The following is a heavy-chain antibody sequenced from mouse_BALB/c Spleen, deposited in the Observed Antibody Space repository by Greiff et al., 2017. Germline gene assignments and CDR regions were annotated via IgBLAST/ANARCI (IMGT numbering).Heavy chain of an antibody. D-gene: IGHD2-4*01. CDR1: GFTFSSYA. J-gene: IGHJ1*01. Sequence: DVKLVESGGGLVKPGGSLKLSCAASGFTFSSYAMSWVRQTPEKRLEWVASISSGGSTYYPDSVKGRFTISRDNARNILYLQMSSLRSEDTAMYYCARGGGLPWYFDVWGAGTTVTVSS. CDR3: ARGGGLPWYFDV. CDR2: ISSGGST. V-gene: IGHV5-6-5*01.